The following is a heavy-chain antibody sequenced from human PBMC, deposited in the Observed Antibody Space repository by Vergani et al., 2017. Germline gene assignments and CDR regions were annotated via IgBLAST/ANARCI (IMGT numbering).Heavy chain of an antibody. D-gene: IGHD3-9*01. CDR2: ISGSGGST. CDR3: AKDFGAVFDILTGYYNSHWFDP. CDR1: GFTFSSYA. J-gene: IGHJ5*02. Sequence: EVQLLESGGGLVQPGGSLRLSCAASGFTFSSYAMSWVRQAPGKGLEWVSAISGSGGSTYYADSVKGRFTISRDNSKNTLYLQMNSLRAEDTAVYYCAKDFGAVFDILTGYYNSHWFDPWGQGTLVTVSS. V-gene: IGHV3-23*01.